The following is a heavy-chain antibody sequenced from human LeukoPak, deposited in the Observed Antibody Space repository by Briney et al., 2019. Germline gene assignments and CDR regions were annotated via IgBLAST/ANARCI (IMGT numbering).Heavy chain of an antibody. CDR2: ISYDGSNK. CDR1: GFTFSSYA. J-gene: IGHJ4*02. Sequence: PGRSLRLSCAASGFTFSSYAMHWVRQAPGKGLEWVAVISYDGSNKYYADSVKGRFTISRDNSKNTLYLQMNSLRAEDTAVYYCARDQSGTGTYDYWGQGTLVTVSS. V-gene: IGHV3-30-3*01. CDR3: ARDQSGTGTYDY. D-gene: IGHD1/OR15-1a*01.